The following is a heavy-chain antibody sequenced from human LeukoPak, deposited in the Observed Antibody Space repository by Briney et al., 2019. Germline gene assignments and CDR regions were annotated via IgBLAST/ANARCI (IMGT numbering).Heavy chain of an antibody. CDR3: RYSGLYYYDSSGYYLDY. CDR2: IKSKTDGGTT. J-gene: IGHJ4*02. D-gene: IGHD3-22*01. CDR1: GFTFSNAW. V-gene: IGHV3-15*01. Sequence: PGGSLRLSCAASGFTFSNAWMSWVRQAPGKGLEWVGRIKSKTDGGTTDYAAPVKGRFTISRDDSKNTLYLQMNSLKTEDTAVYYCRYSGLYYYDSSGYYLDYWGQGTLVTVSS.